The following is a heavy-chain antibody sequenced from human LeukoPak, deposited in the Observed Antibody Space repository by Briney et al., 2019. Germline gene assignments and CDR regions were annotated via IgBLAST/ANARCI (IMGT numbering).Heavy chain of an antibody. CDR2: INHSGST. V-gene: IGHV4-34*01. CDR3: ARGLWFDP. Sequence: SETLSFTCAVYGGSFNGYYWSWIRQPRGKGLEWIGEINHSGSTNYNPPLKSRVTISVDTSKNQFSLKLSSVTAADTAVYYCARGLWFDPWGQGTLVTVSS. CDR1: GGSFNGYY. J-gene: IGHJ5*02.